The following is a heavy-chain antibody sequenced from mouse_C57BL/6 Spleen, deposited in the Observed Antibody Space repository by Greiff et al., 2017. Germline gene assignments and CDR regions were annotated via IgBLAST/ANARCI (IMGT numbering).Heavy chain of an antibody. CDR3: ARHDPYCGKRAMDY. D-gene: IGHD1-1*01. J-gene: IGHJ4*01. Sequence: EVQGVESGGGLVQPGGSLKLSCAASGFTFSDYYMYWVRQTPEKRLEWVASISNGGGSTYYPDTVKGRFTISRDNAKNTLYLQMSRLQSEDTAMXYCARHDPYCGKRAMDYWGKGTSVTVSS. V-gene: IGHV5-12*01. CDR2: ISNGGGST. CDR1: GFTFSDYY.